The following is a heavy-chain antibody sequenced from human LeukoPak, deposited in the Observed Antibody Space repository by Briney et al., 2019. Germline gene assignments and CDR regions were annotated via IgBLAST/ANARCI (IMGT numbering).Heavy chain of an antibody. J-gene: IGHJ3*02. D-gene: IGHD1-26*01. CDR1: GGSISSSNW. V-gene: IGHV4-4*02. Sequence: SETLSLTCTVSGGSISSSNWWSWVRQPPGKGLEWIGEIYHSGSTNYNPSLKSRVTISVDKSKNQFSLKLSSVTAADTAVYYCASPMGATSWYAFDIWGQGTMVTVSS. CDR2: IYHSGST. CDR3: ASPMGATSWYAFDI.